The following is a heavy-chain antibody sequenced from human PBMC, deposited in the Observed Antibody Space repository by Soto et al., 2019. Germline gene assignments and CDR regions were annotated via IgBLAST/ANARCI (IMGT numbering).Heavy chain of an antibody. CDR3: ARGDYYYYYMDV. J-gene: IGHJ6*03. CDR1: GFSISSYY. Sequence: SETLSLTCTVSGFSISSYYWSWIRQPPGKGLEWIGYIYYSGSTNYNPSLKSRVTISVDTSKNQFSLKLSSVTAADTAVYYCARGDYYYYYMDVWGKGTTVTVSS. CDR2: IYYSGST. V-gene: IGHV4-59*01.